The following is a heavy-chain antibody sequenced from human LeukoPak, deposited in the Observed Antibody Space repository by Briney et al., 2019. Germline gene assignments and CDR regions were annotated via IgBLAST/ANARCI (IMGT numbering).Heavy chain of an antibody. D-gene: IGHD2-21*02. J-gene: IGHJ4*02. CDR3: AKSIVVVTANLDYFDY. Sequence: GGSLRLSCAASGFTFSSYAMSWVRQAPGKGLEWVSAISGSGGSTYYADSVKGRFTISRDNSKNTLYLQMNSLRAEDTAVYYCAKSIVVVTANLDYFDYWGQGTLVTVSS. V-gene: IGHV3-23*01. CDR2: ISGSGGST. CDR1: GFTFSSYA.